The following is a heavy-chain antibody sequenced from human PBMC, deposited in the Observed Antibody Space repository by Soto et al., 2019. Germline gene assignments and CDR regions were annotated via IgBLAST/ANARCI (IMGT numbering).Heavy chain of an antibody. V-gene: IGHV1-58*01. D-gene: IGHD3-3*01. Sequence: QMQLVQSGPEVKKPGTSVKVSCKASGFTFTSSAVQWVRQARGQRLEWIGWIVVGSGNTNYEQKFQERVTITRDMSTSTAYMELSSLRSEDTAVYYCAATGNYDFWSGYYRLDYWGQGTLVTVSS. CDR2: IVVGSGNT. CDR3: AATGNYDFWSGYYRLDY. CDR1: GFTFTSSA. J-gene: IGHJ4*02.